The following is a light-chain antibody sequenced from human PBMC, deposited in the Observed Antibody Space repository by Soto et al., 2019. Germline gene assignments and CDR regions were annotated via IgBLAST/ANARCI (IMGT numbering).Light chain of an antibody. CDR2: YAS. CDR1: QSISSW. CDR3: QHYNSYLYT. V-gene: IGKV1-5*01. Sequence: DIQMTQSPSTLSASVGDRVTITCRASQSISSWLAWYQQKPGKAPKLLIYYASSLESGVPSRFSGSVSGTEFTLTISSLQPDDFATYYCQHYNSYLYTFGQGTKLEIK. J-gene: IGKJ2*01.